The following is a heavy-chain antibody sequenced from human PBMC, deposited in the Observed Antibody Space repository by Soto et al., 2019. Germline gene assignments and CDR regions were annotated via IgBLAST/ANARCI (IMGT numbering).Heavy chain of an antibody. Sequence: PGGSLRLSCAASGFTFSTYGMNWVRQAPGKGLEWVAVISHDGSNEYYADSVKGRVAISRDNSKNTLYLQMHSLRAEDTAVYYCARERGSGWTFDYWGQGTLVTVSS. J-gene: IGHJ4*02. CDR2: ISHDGSNE. D-gene: IGHD6-19*01. CDR1: GFTFSTYG. CDR3: ARERGSGWTFDY. V-gene: IGHV3-30*03.